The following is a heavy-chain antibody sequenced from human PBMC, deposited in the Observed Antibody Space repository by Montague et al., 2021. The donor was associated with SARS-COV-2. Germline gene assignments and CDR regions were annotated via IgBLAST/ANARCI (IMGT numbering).Heavy chain of an antibody. Sequence: SLRLSCAASGFTFSTYGMNWVRQAPGKGLEWVSTITAGGGTTHYADSVKGRFTITRDISKNTLYLHMTSLRAEDTAVYYCAKEGGFLHNWFDPWGQGTLVTVSS. CDR2: ITAGGGTT. CDR3: AKEGGFLHNWFDP. CDR1: GFTFSTYG. V-gene: IGHV3-23*01. J-gene: IGHJ5*02. D-gene: IGHD3-16*01.